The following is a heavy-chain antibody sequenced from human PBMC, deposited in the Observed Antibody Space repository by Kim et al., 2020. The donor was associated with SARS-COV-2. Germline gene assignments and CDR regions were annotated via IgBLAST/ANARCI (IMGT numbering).Heavy chain of an antibody. Sequence: DAVKDRLTISRDNDKNTLDLQMHSRRAEDTAVYYCARVPAAGYYYYGMDVWGQGTTVTVSS. CDR3: ARVPAAGYYYYGMDV. D-gene: IGHD2-2*01. V-gene: IGHV3-74*01. J-gene: IGHJ6*02.